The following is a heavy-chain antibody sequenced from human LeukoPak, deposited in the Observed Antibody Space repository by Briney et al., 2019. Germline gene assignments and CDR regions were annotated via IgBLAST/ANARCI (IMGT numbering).Heavy chain of an antibody. Sequence: ASVKVSCKASGYTFTGYYMHWVRQAPGQGLEWMGWINPNSGGTNYAQKFQGRVTMTRDTSISTAYMELSRLRSDDTAVYYCARDQSSYYYGSGSYRVNWFDPWGQGTLVTVSS. CDR3: ARDQSSYYYGSGSYRVNWFDP. CDR2: INPNSGGT. D-gene: IGHD3-10*01. CDR1: GYTFTGYY. V-gene: IGHV1-2*02. J-gene: IGHJ5*02.